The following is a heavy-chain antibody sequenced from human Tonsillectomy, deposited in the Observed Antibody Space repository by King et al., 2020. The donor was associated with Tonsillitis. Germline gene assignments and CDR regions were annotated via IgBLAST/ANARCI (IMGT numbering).Heavy chain of an antibody. CDR1: GYTFTSYD. CDR3: AREGNNVLRFLEWLSNYYYYYGMDV. Sequence: QLVQSGAEVKKPGASVKVSCKASGYTFTSYDINWVRQATGQGLEWMGWMNPNSGNTGYAQKFQGRVTMTRNTSISTAYMELSSLRSEDTAVYYCAREGNNVLRFLEWLSNYYYYYGMDVWGQGTTVTVSS. CDR2: MNPNSGNT. V-gene: IGHV1-8*01. D-gene: IGHD3-3*01. J-gene: IGHJ6*02.